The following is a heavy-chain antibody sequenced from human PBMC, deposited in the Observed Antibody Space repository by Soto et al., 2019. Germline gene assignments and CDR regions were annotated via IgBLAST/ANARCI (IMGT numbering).Heavy chain of an antibody. J-gene: IGHJ6*02. CDR3: AKGDSGSYHYYYYGMDV. CDR1: GFTFSSYG. Sequence: PGGSLRLSCAASGFTFSSYGMHWVRQAPGKGLEWVAVISYDGSNKYYADSVKGRFTISRDNSKNTLYLQMNSLRAEDTAVYYCAKGDSGSYHYYYYGMDVWGQGTTVTVSS. D-gene: IGHD1-26*01. CDR2: ISYDGSNK. V-gene: IGHV3-30*18.